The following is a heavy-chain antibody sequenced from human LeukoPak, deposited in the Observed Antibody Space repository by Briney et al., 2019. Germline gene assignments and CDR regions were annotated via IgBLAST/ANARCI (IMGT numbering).Heavy chain of an antibody. V-gene: IGHV3-33*01. Sequence: GGSLRLSCAASGFTFSSYGMHWVRQAPGKGLEWVAVIWYDGSNKYYADSVKGRFTISRDNSKNTLYLQMNSLRAEDTAVYYCARDHMVRGVIIGGFDYWGQGTLVTVSS. D-gene: IGHD3-10*01. J-gene: IGHJ4*02. CDR1: GFTFSSYG. CDR3: ARDHMVRGVIIGGFDY. CDR2: IWYDGSNK.